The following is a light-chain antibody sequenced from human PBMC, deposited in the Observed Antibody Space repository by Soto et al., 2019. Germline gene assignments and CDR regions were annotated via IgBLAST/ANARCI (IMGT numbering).Light chain of an antibody. Sequence: DIVMAQSPDSLTVSRGERAAVNCKSNDSALYSSNNKNYLAWYQQRPGQPPKLLIYWASTREPGVPERFSGSGSGTDFTLTITNLQAEAVAVYYCQQYYSDPPTFGQGTKLEIK. CDR2: WAS. V-gene: IGKV4-1*01. CDR3: QQYYSDPPT. J-gene: IGKJ2*01. CDR1: DSALYSSNNKNY.